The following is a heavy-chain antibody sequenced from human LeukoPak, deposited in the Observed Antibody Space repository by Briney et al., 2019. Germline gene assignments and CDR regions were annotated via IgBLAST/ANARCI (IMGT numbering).Heavy chain of an antibody. D-gene: IGHD2-2*01. CDR3: ARVYQSAEYYFDY. V-gene: IGHV4-59*01. CDR2: IYYTGST. Sequence: PSETLSLTCTVFGGSIDSYYWSWIRQPPGKGLEWIGYIYYTGSTEYHPSLKSRVTISLDTSKNQFSLKLTSVTAADTAVYYCARVYQSAEYYFDYWGQGNLVSVSS. J-gene: IGHJ4*02. CDR1: GGSIDSYY.